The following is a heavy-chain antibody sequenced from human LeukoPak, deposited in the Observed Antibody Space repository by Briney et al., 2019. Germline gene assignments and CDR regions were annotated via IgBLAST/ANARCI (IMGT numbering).Heavy chain of an antibody. CDR2: INPNSGGT. V-gene: IGHV1-2*02. J-gene: IGHJ5*02. CDR3: ARGYCTGDSCSGAWFDP. CDR1: GYTFTGYH. D-gene: IGHD2-15*01. Sequence: ASVKVSCKASGYTFTGYHIHWVRQAPGQGLEWMGWINPNSGGTNYAQKFQGRVTMTRDTSISTAYIELNRLISDDTAVYYCARGYCTGDSCSGAWFDPWGRGTLVTVSS.